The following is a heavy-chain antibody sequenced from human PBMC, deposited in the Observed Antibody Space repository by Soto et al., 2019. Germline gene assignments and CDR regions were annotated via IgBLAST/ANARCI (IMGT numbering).Heavy chain of an antibody. Sequence: PSETLSLTCTVSGGSISSYYWSWIRQPAGKGLEWIGRIYTSGSTNYNPSLKSRVTMSVDTSKNQFSLKLSSVTAADTAVYYCARDIGSVAWATSNWFDPWGQGTLVTVSS. D-gene: IGHD6-25*01. CDR1: GGSISSYY. CDR2: IYTSGST. CDR3: ARDIGSVAWATSNWFDP. J-gene: IGHJ5*02. V-gene: IGHV4-4*07.